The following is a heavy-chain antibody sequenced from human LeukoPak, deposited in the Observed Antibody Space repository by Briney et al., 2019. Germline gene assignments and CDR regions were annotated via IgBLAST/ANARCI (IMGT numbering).Heavy chain of an antibody. J-gene: IGHJ4*02. D-gene: IGHD5-12*01. CDR3: ARVLVGYSGYDLYYFDY. CDR1: GGSISSSSYY. Sequence: SETLSLTCTVSGGSISSSSYYWGWIRQPPGEGLEWIGSIYYSGNTYYNPSLKSRLTISVDTSKNQFSLKLSSVTAADTAVYYCARVLVGYSGYDLYYFDYWGQGTLVTVSS. V-gene: IGHV4-39*01. CDR2: IYYSGNT.